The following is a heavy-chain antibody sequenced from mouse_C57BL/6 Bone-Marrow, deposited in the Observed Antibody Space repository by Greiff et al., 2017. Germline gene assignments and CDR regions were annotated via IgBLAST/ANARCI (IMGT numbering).Heavy chain of an antibody. CDR1: GYTFTSYW. Sequence: QVQLQQPGAELVKPGASVKLSCKASGYTFTSYWMHWVKQRPGQGLEWIGMIHPNSGSTNYNEKFKSKATLTVDKSSSTAYMQLSSLTSEDSAVYDGARWGVVPYFDVWGTGTTVTVSS. J-gene: IGHJ1*03. CDR2: IHPNSGST. V-gene: IGHV1-64*01. D-gene: IGHD1-1*01. CDR3: ARWGVVPYFDV.